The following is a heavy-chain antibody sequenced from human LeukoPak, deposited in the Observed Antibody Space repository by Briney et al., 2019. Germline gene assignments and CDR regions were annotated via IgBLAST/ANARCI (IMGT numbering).Heavy chain of an antibody. Sequence: ASVKVSCKASEYTFTDYYTHWVRQAPGQGLEWMGWTNPNSGGTNYAQKFQGRVTMTRDTSISTAYMELSRLRSDDTAMYYCTRSLGGYTYGYQDYWGQGTLVTVSS. J-gene: IGHJ4*02. CDR3: TRSLGGYTYGYQDY. D-gene: IGHD5-18*01. CDR2: TNPNSGGT. CDR1: EYTFTDYY. V-gene: IGHV1-2*02.